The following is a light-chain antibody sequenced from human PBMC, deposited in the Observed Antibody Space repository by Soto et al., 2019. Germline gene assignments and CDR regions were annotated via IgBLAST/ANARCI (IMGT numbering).Light chain of an antibody. CDR3: QQYGSSGT. V-gene: IGKV3-20*01. CDR2: GTS. CDR1: QSVSSSS. Sequence: EPVLTQSPGTLSLSPGARAPLSCRASQSVSSSSLAWYQQRPGQAPRLLIYGTSSGATGIPDRFSGSGSGTEFTLTISRLEPEDFAVDDCQQYGSSGTFGQGTKVEI. J-gene: IGKJ1*01.